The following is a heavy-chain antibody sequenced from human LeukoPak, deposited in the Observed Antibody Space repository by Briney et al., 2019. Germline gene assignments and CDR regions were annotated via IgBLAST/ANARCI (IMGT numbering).Heavy chain of an antibody. V-gene: IGHV1-18*01. CDR2: ISVNNGNT. J-gene: IGHJ4*02. CDR3: VGGNYASY. Sequence: ASVKVSCKASGYAFSFYGINWVRQAPGQGLEWMGFISVNNGNTHYAQKFQGRVTITADKSTSTAYMELSSLRSEDTAVYYCVGGNYASYWGQGTLVTVSS. D-gene: IGHD4-11*01. CDR1: GYAFSFYG.